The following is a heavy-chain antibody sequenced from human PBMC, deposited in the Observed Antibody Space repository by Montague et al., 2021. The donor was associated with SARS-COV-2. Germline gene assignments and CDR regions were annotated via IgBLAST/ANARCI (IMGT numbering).Heavy chain of an antibody. D-gene: IGHD6-19*01. V-gene: IGHV3-48*03. CDR2: ISTSGRGI. CDR3: ARDNAGWPDAFDI. CDR1: GFPFSSYE. Sequence: SLRLSCAASGFPFSSYEMNWVRQAPGKGLEWVSYISTSGRGIHYADSVKGRFTISKDNAKNSLYLEMNSLRAEDTAVYYCARDNAGWPDAFDIWGQGTMVTVPS. J-gene: IGHJ3*02.